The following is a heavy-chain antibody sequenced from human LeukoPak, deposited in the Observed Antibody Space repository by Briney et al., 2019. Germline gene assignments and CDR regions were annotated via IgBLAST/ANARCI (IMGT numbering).Heavy chain of an antibody. CDR3: ARRYSGSYYFDY. CDR1: GYSFSSYW. V-gene: IGHV5-51*01. CDR2: IYPGDSDT. D-gene: IGHD1-26*01. J-gene: IGHJ4*02. Sequence: GESLQISCKGSGYSFSSYWIGWVRQMPGKGLEWMGIIYPGDSDTRYSPSFQGQVTISADKSTNTAYLQWSSLKASDTAMYYCARRYSGSYYFDYWGQGTLVTVSS.